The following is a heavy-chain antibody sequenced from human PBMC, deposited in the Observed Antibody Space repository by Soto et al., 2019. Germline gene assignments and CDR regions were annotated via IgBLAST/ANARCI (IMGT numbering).Heavy chain of an antibody. J-gene: IGHJ4*02. CDR1: GGSISSNNYY. D-gene: IGHD7-27*01. Sequence: QLQLQESGPGLVKPSETLSLTCFVSGGSISSNNYYWGWIRQPPGKGMEGIGSMSYSRSTYYNPSPNIRVTVSLDTCKIAFSLELASVTAAHTAVYYCASHLPPSNWGGGYCVYWGQVPLVTVSS. V-gene: IGHV4-39*01. CDR2: MSYSRST. CDR3: ASHLPPSNWGGGYCVY.